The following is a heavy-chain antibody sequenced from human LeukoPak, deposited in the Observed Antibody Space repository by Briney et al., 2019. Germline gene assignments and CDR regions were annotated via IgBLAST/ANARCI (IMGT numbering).Heavy chain of an antibody. D-gene: IGHD4-17*01. CDR1: GFTFSSYS. CDR2: IKSKTDGGTT. V-gene: IGHV3-15*01. J-gene: IGHJ6*03. Sequence: GGSLRLSCAASGFTFSSYSMSWVRQAPGKGLEWVGRIKSKTDGGTTDYAAPVKGRFTISRDDSKNTLYLQMNSLKTEDTAMYYCTTDPFGSTATHYYYYYMDVWGKGTTVTVSS. CDR3: TTDPFGSTATHYYYYYMDV.